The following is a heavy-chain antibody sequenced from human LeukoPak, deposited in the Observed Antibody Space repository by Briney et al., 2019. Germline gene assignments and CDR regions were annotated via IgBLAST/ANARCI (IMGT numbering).Heavy chain of an antibody. CDR2: ISNNGGYI. Sequence: GSLRLSRADSGFTFSIYTMHWFRQAPGTGLEWVAVISNNGGYINYVDSVRGRFTISRDNSRNTLYLQMDSLRAEDTAVYYCARERASCYFDYWGQGTPVTVSS. CDR1: GFTFSIYT. J-gene: IGHJ4*02. CDR3: ARERASCYFDY. V-gene: IGHV3-30*04. D-gene: IGHD2-2*01.